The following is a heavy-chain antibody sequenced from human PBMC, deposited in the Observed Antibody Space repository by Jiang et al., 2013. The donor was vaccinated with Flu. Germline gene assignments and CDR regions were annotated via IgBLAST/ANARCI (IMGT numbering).Heavy chain of an antibody. CDR2: IYFTGRI. Sequence: GSGLVKPSETLSLTCTVSGDSVYSGSYYWSWIRQPPGNELEWLGHIYFTGRIKYNPSLKSRVTISLDPSKNQFFLKMTSMTAADTAMYYCARAREDCGGDCPLGWFDPWGQGTLVTVSS. D-gene: IGHD2-21*02. CDR3: ARAREDCGGDCPLGWFDP. CDR1: GDSVYSGSYY. V-gene: IGHV4-61*01. J-gene: IGHJ5*02.